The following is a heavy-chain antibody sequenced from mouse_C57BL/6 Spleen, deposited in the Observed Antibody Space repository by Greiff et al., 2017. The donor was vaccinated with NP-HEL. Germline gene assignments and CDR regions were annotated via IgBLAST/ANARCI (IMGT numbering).Heavy chain of an antibody. CDR3: ARGYGYDAMDY. CDR2: ISYDGSN. CDR1: GYSITSGYY. Sequence: EVQLQESGPGLVKPSRSLSLTCSVTGYSITSGYYWNWIRQFPGNKLEWMGYISYDGSNNYNPSLKNRISITRDTSKNQFFLKLNSVTTEDTATYYCARGYGYDAMDYWGQGTSVTVSS. J-gene: IGHJ4*01. V-gene: IGHV3-6*01. D-gene: IGHD1-1*02.